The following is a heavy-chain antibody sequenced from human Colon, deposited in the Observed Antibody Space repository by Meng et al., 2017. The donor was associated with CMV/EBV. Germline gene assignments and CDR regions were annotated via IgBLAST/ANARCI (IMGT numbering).Heavy chain of an antibody. CDR3: AHRRGFSYADFDF. D-gene: IGHD5-12*01. J-gene: IGHJ4*02. CDR2: IYWDDDK. CDR1: GFSLSSSGLA. Sequence: FSGFSLSSSGLAVGWFRQPPGKALECLALIYWDDDKRYSPSLKNRLTVTKDTSKNQVVLTMTNMDPADTATYYCAHRRGFSYADFDFWGQGTLVTVSS. V-gene: IGHV2-5*02.